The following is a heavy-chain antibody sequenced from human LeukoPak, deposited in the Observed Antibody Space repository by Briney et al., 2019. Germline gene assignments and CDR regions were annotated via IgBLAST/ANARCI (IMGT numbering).Heavy chain of an antibody. CDR3: ARDRQWLVGGYYYYYYGMDV. Sequence: GGSLRLSCAASGFTFSSYSMNWVRQAPGKGLEWVSSISSSSSYIYYADSVKGRFTISRDKAKNSLYLQMNSLRAEDTAVYYCARDRQWLVGGYYYYYYGMDVWGQGTTVSVSS. J-gene: IGHJ6*02. CDR1: GFTFSSYS. CDR2: ISSSSSYI. D-gene: IGHD6-19*01. V-gene: IGHV3-21*01.